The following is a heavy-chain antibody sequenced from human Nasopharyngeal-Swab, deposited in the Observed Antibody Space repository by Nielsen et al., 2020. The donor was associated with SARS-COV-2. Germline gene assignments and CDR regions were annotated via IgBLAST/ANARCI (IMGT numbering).Heavy chain of an antibody. Sequence: GGCRRLACAAAGFTFSSDSMNWVRQAPGKGLAWVSYISSSSSTIYYADSVKGRFTISRDNAKNSLYLQMNSLRDEDTAVYYCAKSGSITYYYYYGMDVWGQGTTVTVSS. J-gene: IGHJ6*02. V-gene: IGHV3-48*02. CDR3: AKSGSITYYYYYGMDV. CDR2: ISSSSSTI. D-gene: IGHD3-10*01. CDR1: GFTFSSDS.